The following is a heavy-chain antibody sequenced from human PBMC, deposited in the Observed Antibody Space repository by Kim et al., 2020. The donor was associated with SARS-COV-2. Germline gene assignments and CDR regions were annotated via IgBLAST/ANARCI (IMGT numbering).Heavy chain of an antibody. CDR3: ARVLDIVVVPAAILANYYYGMDV. J-gene: IGHJ6*02. D-gene: IGHD2-2*01. CDR2: ISSSSSYI. V-gene: IGHV3-21*01. Sequence: GGSLRLSCAASGFTFSSYSMNWVRQAPGKGLEWVSSISSSSSYIYYADSVKGRFTISRDNAKNSLYLQMNSLRAEDTAVYYCARVLDIVVVPAAILANYYYGMDVWGQGTTVTVSS. CDR1: GFTFSSYS.